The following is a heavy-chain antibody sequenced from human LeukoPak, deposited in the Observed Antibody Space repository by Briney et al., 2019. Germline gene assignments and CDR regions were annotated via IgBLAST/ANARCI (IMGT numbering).Heavy chain of an antibody. Sequence: GASVKVSCKASGYTFTGYYMHWVRQAPGQGLEWMGWINPNSGGTNYAQKFQGRVTMTRDTSISTAYMELSRLRSEDVAVYYCARESPPYYYDSSGLDYWGQGTLVTVSS. D-gene: IGHD3-22*01. J-gene: IGHJ4*02. CDR2: INPNSGGT. CDR3: ARESPPYYYDSSGLDY. V-gene: IGHV1-2*02. CDR1: GYTFTGYY.